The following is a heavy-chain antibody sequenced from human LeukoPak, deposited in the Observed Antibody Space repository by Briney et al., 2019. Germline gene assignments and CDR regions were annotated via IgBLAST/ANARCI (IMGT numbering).Heavy chain of an antibody. J-gene: IGHJ4*02. V-gene: IGHV5-51*01. Sequence: GESLKISCKGSGYSFTSYWIGWVRQMPGKGLEWMGIIYPGDSDTRYSPSFQGQVTISADKSISTAYLQRSSLKASDTAMYYCARFSDSSGYMGRVGYWGQGTLVTVSS. CDR1: GYSFTSYW. D-gene: IGHD3-22*01. CDR2: IYPGDSDT. CDR3: ARFSDSSGYMGRVGY.